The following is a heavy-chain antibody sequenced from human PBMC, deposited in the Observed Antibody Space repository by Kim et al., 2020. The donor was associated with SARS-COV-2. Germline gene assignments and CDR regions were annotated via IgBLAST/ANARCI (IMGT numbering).Heavy chain of an antibody. CDR1: GFAFDAYS. D-gene: IGHD1-26*01. Sequence: GGSLRLSCAASGFAFDAYSMHWVRQVPEKGLEWVSLINRDSRRSYYAESVRGRFTISRDNSRDFLVLDMNSLTFDDTALYYCVKELRGSQYVLSQWGQGTLVTVSS. J-gene: IGHJ4*02. CDR3: VKELRGSQYVLSQ. V-gene: IGHV3-43*01. CDR2: INRDSRRS.